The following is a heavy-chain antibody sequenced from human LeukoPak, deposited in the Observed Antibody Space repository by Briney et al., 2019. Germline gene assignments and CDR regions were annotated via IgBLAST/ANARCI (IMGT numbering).Heavy chain of an antibody. J-gene: IGHJ4*02. V-gene: IGHV3-33*01. CDR1: GFTFSSHG. CDR2: IWYDGSNE. CDR3: ARGELVTTKILFDY. D-gene: IGHD5-24*01. Sequence: GGSLRLSCAASGFTFSSHGMHWVRQAPGKGLEWVAVIWYDGSNECYADSVKGRFTISRDNSKNTLYLQMNSLRAEDTAVYYCARGELVTTKILFDYWGQGTLVTVPS.